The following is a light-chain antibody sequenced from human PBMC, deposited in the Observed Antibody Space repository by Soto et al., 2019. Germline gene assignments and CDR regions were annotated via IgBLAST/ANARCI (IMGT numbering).Light chain of an antibody. CDR3: AACDDNLSGPLV. Sequence: QSVLTQPPSASGTPGQRVTISCSGSSCNIGRFPGTAPNLLIYRNNQRPSGVPDRFSGSKSGTSPSLAISGLRSEDETDSYCAACDDNLSGPLVFGGGTKLTVL. CDR2: RNN. J-gene: IGLJ2*01. V-gene: IGLV1-47*01. CDR1: SCNIG.